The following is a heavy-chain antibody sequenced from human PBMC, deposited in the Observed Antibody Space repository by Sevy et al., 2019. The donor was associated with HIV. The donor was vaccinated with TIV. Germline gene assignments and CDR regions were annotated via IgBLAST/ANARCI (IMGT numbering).Heavy chain of an antibody. Sequence: GGSLRLSCAASGFIFSSYGMHWVRQAPGKGLEWVAVIWYDGSNKYYADSVKGRFTISRDNSKNTLYLQMNSLRAEDTAVYYCARKGWDGYNIPIDYWGQGTLGTVSS. CDR1: GFIFSSYG. D-gene: IGHD5-12*01. CDR2: IWYDGSNK. V-gene: IGHV3-33*01. CDR3: ARKGWDGYNIPIDY. J-gene: IGHJ4*02.